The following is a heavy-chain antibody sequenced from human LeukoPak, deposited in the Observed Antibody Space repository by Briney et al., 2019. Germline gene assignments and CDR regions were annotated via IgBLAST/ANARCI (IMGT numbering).Heavy chain of an antibody. D-gene: IGHD3-22*01. V-gene: IGHV1-18*01. CDR2: ISAYNGNT. Sequence: GASVKVSCKASGYTFTSYGISWVRQAPGQGLEWMGWISAYNGNTNYAQKLQGRVTMTTDTSTSTAYMELRSLRSDDTAVYYCARVTYYYDSGGYRGDYYYGMDVWGQGTTVTVSS. CDR1: GYTFTSYG. J-gene: IGHJ6*02. CDR3: ARVTYYYDSGGYRGDYYYGMDV.